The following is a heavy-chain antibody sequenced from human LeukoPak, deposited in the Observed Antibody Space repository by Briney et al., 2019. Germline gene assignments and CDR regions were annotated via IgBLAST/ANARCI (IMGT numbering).Heavy chain of an antibody. CDR3: AREPPPQYYYDSSGYYLGAWFDP. J-gene: IGHJ5*02. D-gene: IGHD3-22*01. Sequence: SETLSLTCAVYGGSFSGYYWSWIRQPPGKGLEWIGEINHSGSTNYNPSLKSRVTMSVDTSKNQFSLKLSSVTAADTAVYYCAREPPPQYYYDSSGYYLGAWFDPWGQGTLVTVSS. CDR2: INHSGST. V-gene: IGHV4-34*01. CDR1: GGSFSGYY.